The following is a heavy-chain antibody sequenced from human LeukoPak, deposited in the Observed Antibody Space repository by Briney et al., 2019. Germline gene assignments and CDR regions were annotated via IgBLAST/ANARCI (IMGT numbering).Heavy chain of an antibody. CDR1: GGSISSSSYY. Sequence: SETLSLTCTVSGGSISSSSYYWGWIRQPPGKGLEWIGSIYYSGSTYYNPSLKSRVTISVDTSKNQFSLKLSSVTAADTAVYYCARRVYRIGLDYWGQGTLVTVSS. D-gene: IGHD1-14*01. CDR2: IYYSGST. J-gene: IGHJ4*02. CDR3: ARRVYRIGLDY. V-gene: IGHV4-39*01.